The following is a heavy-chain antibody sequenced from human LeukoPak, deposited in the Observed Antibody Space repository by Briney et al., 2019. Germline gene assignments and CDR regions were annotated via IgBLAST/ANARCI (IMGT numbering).Heavy chain of an antibody. J-gene: IGHJ4*02. Sequence: PSETLSLTCTVSGGSISSGGYYWSWIRQHPGKGLEWIGYIYYSGSTYYNPSLKSRVTISVDTSKNQFSLKLSSVTAADTAVYYCARVGGSPLPLDYWGQGTLVTVSS. D-gene: IGHD3-16*01. CDR1: GGSISSGGYY. CDR2: IYYSGST. CDR3: ARVGGSPLPLDY. V-gene: IGHV4-31*03.